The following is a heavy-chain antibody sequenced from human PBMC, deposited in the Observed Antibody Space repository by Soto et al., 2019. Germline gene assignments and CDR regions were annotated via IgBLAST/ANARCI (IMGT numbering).Heavy chain of an antibody. CDR1: GFTFRSYA. CDR3: AKKGPPRDAFDI. CDR2: ISAGGSNT. J-gene: IGHJ3*02. V-gene: IGHV3-23*01. Sequence: GGSLRVSCAVSGFTFRSYAMSWVRQAPGKGPEWVSVISAGGSNTYYAESVKGRFTISRDNSKNTLYLQMNSLRDEDTAVYYCAKKGPPRDAFDIWGQGTMVTVSS.